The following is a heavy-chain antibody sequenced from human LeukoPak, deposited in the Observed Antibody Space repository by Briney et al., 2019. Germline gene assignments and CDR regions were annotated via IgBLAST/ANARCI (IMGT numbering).Heavy chain of an antibody. CDR3: ARDHVRFIRRRNNVFDI. CDR1: GGSISSSSYY. V-gene: IGHV4-39*02. Sequence: PSETLSLTCTVSGGSISSSSYYWGWIRQPPGKGLDWIGGIYYSGSTYYNPSLKSRVTISVDTFKNQFSLKLSSVTAADTAVYYCARDHVRFIRRRNNVFDIWGQGTMVTVSS. D-gene: IGHD1-14*01. CDR2: IYYSGST. J-gene: IGHJ3*02.